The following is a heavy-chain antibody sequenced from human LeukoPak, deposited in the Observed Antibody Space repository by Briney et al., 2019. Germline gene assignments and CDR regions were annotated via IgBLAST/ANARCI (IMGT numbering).Heavy chain of an antibody. CDR1: GYTFTSYD. CDR2: MNPNSGNT. V-gene: IGHV1-8*01. CDR3: ARGPKLWRIDY. J-gene: IGHJ4*02. Sequence: ASVKVSCKASGYTFTSYDINWVRQATGQGLEWMGWMNPNSGNTGYAQKFQGRVTMTMKTSIITAYMELSSLRSEDTAVYYCARGPKLWRIDYWGQGTLVTVSS. D-gene: IGHD3-10*01.